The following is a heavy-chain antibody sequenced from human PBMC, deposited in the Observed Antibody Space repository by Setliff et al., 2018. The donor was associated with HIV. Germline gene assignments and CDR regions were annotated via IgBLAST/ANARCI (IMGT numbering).Heavy chain of an antibody. CDR2: IYYSGST. J-gene: IGHJ5*02. Sequence: PSETLSLTCTVSGVSISSYYWSWIRQPPGKGLEWIGYIYYSGSTNYNPSLKSRVTISVDTSKNQFSLRLSSVTAADTAVYYCARWYTTGRGWFDPWGQGTLVTVSS. D-gene: IGHD6-25*01. CDR3: ARWYTTGRGWFDP. CDR1: GVSISSYY. V-gene: IGHV4-59*12.